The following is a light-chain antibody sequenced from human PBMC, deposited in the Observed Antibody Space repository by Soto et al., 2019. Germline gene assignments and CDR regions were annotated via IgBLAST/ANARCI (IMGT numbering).Light chain of an antibody. Sequence: QSALTQPASVSGSPGQSITISCSGTISDFVVYNYVSWYQQHPGKAPKLMLYGVSKRPSGVSNRFSGSKSGNTASLTISGLQAEDEADYYCGTWDSSLRVVVFGGGTQLTVL. CDR1: ISDFVVYNY. V-gene: IGLV2-14*01. CDR2: GVS. J-gene: IGLJ2*01. CDR3: GTWDSSLRVVV.